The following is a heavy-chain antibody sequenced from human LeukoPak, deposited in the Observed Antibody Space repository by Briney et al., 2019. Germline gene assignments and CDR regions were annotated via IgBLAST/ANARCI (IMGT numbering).Heavy chain of an antibody. Sequence: PSETLSLTCSVSGGSISSFYWSWIRQPPGKGLEWIGNIFYSGRTYYSPSLKSRVTISLDTSRNQFSLRLNSVTAADTAVYYCAKSNGYGLVDIWGQGTMVTVSS. J-gene: IGHJ3*02. CDR3: AKSNGYGLVDI. CDR1: GGSISSFY. CDR2: IFYSGRT. V-gene: IGHV4-59*12. D-gene: IGHD3-10*01.